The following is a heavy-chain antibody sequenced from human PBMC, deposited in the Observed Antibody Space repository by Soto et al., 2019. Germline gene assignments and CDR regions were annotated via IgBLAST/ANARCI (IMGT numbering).Heavy chain of an antibody. D-gene: IGHD2-21*02. Sequence: GPTLVNPTQTLTLTCTFSGFSFTTTGGGVGWIRQPPGKALEWLALIYWDDDKRYSPSLKSRLTITRDTSKNQVVLTMTTMDPVDTATYYCIQSRCGGDCLQSYASYYYYGMDVWGQGTTATVS. CDR2: IYWDDDK. CDR3: IQSRCGGDCLQSYASYYYYGMDV. J-gene: IGHJ6*02. V-gene: IGHV2-5*02. CDR1: GFSFTTTGGG.